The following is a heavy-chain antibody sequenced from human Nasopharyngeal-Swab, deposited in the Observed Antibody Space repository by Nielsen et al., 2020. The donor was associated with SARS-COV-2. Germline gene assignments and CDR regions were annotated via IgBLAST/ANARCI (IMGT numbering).Heavy chain of an antibody. CDR3: ATTGGIITYYDILTGYFDFDY. Sequence: SETLSLTCTVSGGSVSSGSYYWGWIRQPPGKGLEWIGYIYYSGSTNYNPSLKSRVTISVDTSKNQCSLKLSSVTAADTAVYYCATTGGIITYYDILTGYFDFDYWGQGTLVTVSS. D-gene: IGHD3-9*01. CDR1: GGSVSSGSYY. J-gene: IGHJ4*02. V-gene: IGHV4-61*01. CDR2: IYYSGST.